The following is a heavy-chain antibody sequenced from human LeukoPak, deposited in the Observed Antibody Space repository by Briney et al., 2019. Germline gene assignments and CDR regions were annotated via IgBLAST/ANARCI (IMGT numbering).Heavy chain of an antibody. Sequence: PSETLSLTCAVYGGSFSGYYWSWIRQPPGKGLEWIGEINHSGSTNYNPSPKSRVTISVDTSKNQFSLKLSSVTAADTAVYYCARVSGYDWESFYDYWGQGTLVTVSS. CDR2: INHSGST. D-gene: IGHD5-12*01. J-gene: IGHJ4*02. V-gene: IGHV4-34*01. CDR1: GGSFSGYY. CDR3: ARVSGYDWESFYDY.